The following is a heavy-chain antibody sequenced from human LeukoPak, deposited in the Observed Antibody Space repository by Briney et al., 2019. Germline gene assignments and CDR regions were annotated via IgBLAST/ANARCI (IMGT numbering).Heavy chain of an antibody. V-gene: IGHV4-39*07. CDR2: INHSGSA. J-gene: IGHJ5*02. D-gene: IGHD3-22*01. CDR1: GGSISSSSYY. CDR3: ARRRPSSGYYVSPFDP. Sequence: PSETLSLTCTVSGGSISSSSYYWSWIRQPPGKGLEWIGEINHSGSANYNASLKSRVTISVDRSKNQFSLKLRSVTAADTAVYYCARRRPSSGYYVSPFDPWGQGTLVTVSS.